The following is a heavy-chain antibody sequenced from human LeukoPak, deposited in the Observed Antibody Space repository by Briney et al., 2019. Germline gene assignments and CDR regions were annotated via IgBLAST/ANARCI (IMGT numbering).Heavy chain of an antibody. CDR1: GGSISSYY. D-gene: IGHD6-19*01. CDR2: IYYSGST. Sequence: PSETLSLTCTVSGGSISSYYWSWIRQPPGKGLEWIGYIYYSGSTNYNPSLKSRVTISVDTSKNQFSLKLSSVTAADTAVYYCASRRSSGWPHFDYWGQGTLVTVSS. J-gene: IGHJ4*02. CDR3: ASRRSSGWPHFDY. V-gene: IGHV4-59*01.